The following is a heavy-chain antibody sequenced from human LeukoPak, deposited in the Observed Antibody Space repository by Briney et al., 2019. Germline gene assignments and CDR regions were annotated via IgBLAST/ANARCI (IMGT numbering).Heavy chain of an antibody. CDR1: GGSFSGYY. CDR2: INHSGST. CDR3: ARSEPYQLGSGTYGFDI. J-gene: IGHJ3*02. D-gene: IGHD3-10*01. Sequence: RSSETLSLTCAVYGGSFSGYYWSWIRQPPGKGLEWIGEINHSGSTNYNPSLKSRVTISVDTSKNQFSLRLNSVTAADTAVYYCARSEPYQLGSGTYGFDIWGQGTKVTVSS. V-gene: IGHV4-34*01.